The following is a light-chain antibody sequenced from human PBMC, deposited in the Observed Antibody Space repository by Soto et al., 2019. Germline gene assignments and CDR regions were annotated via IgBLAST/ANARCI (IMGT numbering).Light chain of an antibody. CDR2: EVS. CDR1: SSDVGSYNL. CDR3: CSYAGSNSYVV. V-gene: IGLV2-23*02. Sequence: QPVLTQPASVSGSPGQSITISCTGTSSDVGSYNLVSWYQQHPGKAPKLMIYEVSERPSGVSNRFSGSKSGNTASLTISGLQAEDEADYYCCSYAGSNSYVVFGGGTKLTVL. J-gene: IGLJ2*01.